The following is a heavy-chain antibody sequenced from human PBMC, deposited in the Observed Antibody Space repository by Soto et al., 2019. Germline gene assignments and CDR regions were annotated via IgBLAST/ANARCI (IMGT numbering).Heavy chain of an antibody. CDR2: ISAYNGNT. CDR1: GYTFTSYG. V-gene: IGHV1-18*01. CDR3: ARLVLRYFDWLPFDY. Sequence: ASVKVSCKASGYTFTSYGISRVRQAPGQGLEWMGWISAYNGNTNYAQKLQGRVTMTTDTSTSTAYMELRSLRSDDTAVYYCARLVLRYFDWLPFDYWGQGTLVTVSS. J-gene: IGHJ4*02. D-gene: IGHD3-9*01.